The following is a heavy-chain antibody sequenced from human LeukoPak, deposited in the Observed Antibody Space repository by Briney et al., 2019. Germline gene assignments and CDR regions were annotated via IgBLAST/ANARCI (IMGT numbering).Heavy chain of an antibody. J-gene: IGHJ3*02. Sequence: SETLSLTCTVSGVSIYSGTYYWAWIRQPPGKGLEFIGSIYYNENTYHNPSLKSRLTISVDTSTNHFSLRLTSVTAADTAIYYCARQLAAGNDAFDIWGQGTVVTVSS. CDR2: IYYNENT. CDR1: GVSIYSGTYY. V-gene: IGHV4-39*01. CDR3: ARQLAAGNDAFDI. D-gene: IGHD2-15*01.